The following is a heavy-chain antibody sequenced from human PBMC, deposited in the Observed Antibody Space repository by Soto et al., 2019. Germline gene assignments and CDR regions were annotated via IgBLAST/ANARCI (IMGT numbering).Heavy chain of an antibody. D-gene: IGHD3-22*01. CDR3: ARVRGSSGYINWFDP. J-gene: IGHJ5*02. V-gene: IGHV1-18*04. Sequence: QVQLVQSGAEVKKPGASVKVSCKASGYTFTSYGISWVRQAPGQGLEWMGWISAYNGNTNYAQKLQGRVTMTTDTSTSTAYVELRSLRSDDTAVYYCARVRGSSGYINWFDPWGQGTLVTVSS. CDR1: GYTFTSYG. CDR2: ISAYNGNT.